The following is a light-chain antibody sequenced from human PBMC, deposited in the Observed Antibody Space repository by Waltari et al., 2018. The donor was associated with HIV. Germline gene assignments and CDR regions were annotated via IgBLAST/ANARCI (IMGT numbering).Light chain of an antibody. V-gene: IGLV1-44*01. J-gene: IGLJ2*01. Sequence: SVLTKPPSASGTPGQRVTISCSRISSNIGSNDVSWYHQLPGTAPKLLMPANNQRPAGVPDRFSGSKSGTAASLAICGLRSDDEADYYCSTWDDSLNGPVFGGGTKLTGL. CDR2: ANN. CDR3: STWDDSLNGPV. CDR1: SSNIGSND.